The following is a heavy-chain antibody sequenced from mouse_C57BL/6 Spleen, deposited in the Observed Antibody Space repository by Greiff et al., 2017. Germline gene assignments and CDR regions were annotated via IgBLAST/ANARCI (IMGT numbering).Heavy chain of an antibody. J-gene: IGHJ2*01. Sequence: QVQLQQPGAELVKPGASVKMSCKASGYTFTSYWITWVKQRPGQGLDWMGDIYPGSGSTNYNEKFKSKATLTVDTSSSTAYMQLSSLTSEDSAVYYCARWDPTTPPDYWGQGTTLTVSS. CDR3: ARWDPTTPPDY. D-gene: IGHD2-12*01. CDR2: IYPGSGST. CDR1: GYTFTSYW. V-gene: IGHV1-55*01.